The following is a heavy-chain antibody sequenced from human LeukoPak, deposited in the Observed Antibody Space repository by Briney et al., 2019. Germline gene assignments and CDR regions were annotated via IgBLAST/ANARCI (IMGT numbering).Heavy chain of an antibody. D-gene: IGHD6-13*01. CDR2: IRYDGSNK. Sequence: GGSLRLPGPPSGFTFSSYGMHWVRRAPGTGREGAAFIRYDGSNKYYPDSVKGRFTISRDNSKNTLYLQRNSLRAEDTAVYYCANNVAAAGTDCGGQGTLLTVS. J-gene: IGHJ4*02. CDR3: ANNVAAAGTDC. CDR1: GFTFSSYG. V-gene: IGHV3-30*02.